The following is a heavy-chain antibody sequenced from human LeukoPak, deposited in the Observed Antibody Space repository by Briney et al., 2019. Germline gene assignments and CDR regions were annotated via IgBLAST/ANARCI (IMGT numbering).Heavy chain of an antibody. Sequence: ASVKVSCKASGYTFTGYYMHWVRQAPGQGLEWMGWINPNSGGTNYAQKFQGRVTMTRDTSISTAYMELSRLRSDDTAVYYCARAFNHLGYCSSTSCSEVDYWGQGTLVTVSS. D-gene: IGHD2-2*01. CDR1: GYTFTGYY. CDR3: ARAFNHLGYCSSTSCSEVDY. CDR2: INPNSGGT. J-gene: IGHJ4*02. V-gene: IGHV1-2*02.